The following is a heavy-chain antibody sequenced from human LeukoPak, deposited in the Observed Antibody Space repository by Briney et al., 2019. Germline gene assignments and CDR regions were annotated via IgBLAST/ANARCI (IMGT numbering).Heavy chain of an antibody. Sequence: GGSLRLSCAASGFTFSSHWMSWVRQAPGQGLEWMGWISAYNGNTNYAQKLQGRVTMTTDTSTSTAYMELRSLRSDDTAVYYCARDGYNYASGFDYWGQGTLVTVSS. CDR3: ARDGYNYASGFDY. J-gene: IGHJ4*02. CDR2: ISAYNGNT. D-gene: IGHD5-24*01. CDR1: GFTFSSHW. V-gene: IGHV1-18*04.